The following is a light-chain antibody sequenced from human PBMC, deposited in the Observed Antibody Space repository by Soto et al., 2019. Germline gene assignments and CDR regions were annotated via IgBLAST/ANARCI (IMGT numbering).Light chain of an antibody. Sequence: DIGLTQSPGTLSLSPGERATLSCSASQSVSRSSLAWYQQRPGQAPRLLIYGASSRATGIPDRFSGSGSGTDFTLTISRLEPEDFAVYYCQQNGSFPWTFGQGTKVDIK. J-gene: IGKJ1*01. CDR2: GAS. CDR3: QQNGSFPWT. CDR1: QSVSRSS. V-gene: IGKV3-20*01.